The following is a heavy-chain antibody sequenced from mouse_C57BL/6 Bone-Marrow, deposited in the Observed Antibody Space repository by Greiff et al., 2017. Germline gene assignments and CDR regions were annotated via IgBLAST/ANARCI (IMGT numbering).Heavy chain of an antibody. V-gene: IGHV5-17*01. CDR2: ISSGRSTI. CDR3: ARPGSYAMHY. Sequence: EVKLMESGGGLVKPGGSLKLSCAASGFTFSDYGMHWVRQAPVKGLEWVASISSGRSTIYYADTVKGRFTISRDNAKTTLFLQMTSLRSEDTAMYYCARPGSYAMHYWGQGTAVTVAA. CDR1: GFTFSDYG. J-gene: IGHJ4*01.